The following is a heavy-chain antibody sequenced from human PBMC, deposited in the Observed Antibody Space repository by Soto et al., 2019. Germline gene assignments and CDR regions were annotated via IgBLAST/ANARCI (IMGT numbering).Heavy chain of an antibody. CDR2: ISSSGSTI. J-gene: IGHJ4*02. D-gene: IGHD1-26*01. CDR1: GFTFSSYE. CDR3: ARSGSYSPLDH. V-gene: IGHV3-48*03. Sequence: GGSLRLSCAASGFTFSSYEMNWVRQAPGKGLEWVSYISSSGSTIYYADSVKGRFTISRDNAKNSLYLQMNSLRAEDTAVYYCARSGSYSPLDHWGQGTLVTDSS.